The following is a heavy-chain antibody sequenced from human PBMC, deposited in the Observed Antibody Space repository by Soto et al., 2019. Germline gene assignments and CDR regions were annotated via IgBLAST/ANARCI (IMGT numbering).Heavy chain of an antibody. V-gene: IGHV3-30*18. CDR1: GFTFSSYG. Sequence: QVQLVESGGGVVQPGRSLRLSCAASGFTFSSYGMHWVRQAPGKGLEWVAVISYDGSNKYYADSVKGRFTISRDNSKNTLYLQMNCLRAEDTAVYYCAKDYLQYRAEIGAFDIWGQGTMVTVSS. CDR2: ISYDGSNK. D-gene: IGHD3-10*01. CDR3: AKDYLQYRAEIGAFDI. J-gene: IGHJ3*02.